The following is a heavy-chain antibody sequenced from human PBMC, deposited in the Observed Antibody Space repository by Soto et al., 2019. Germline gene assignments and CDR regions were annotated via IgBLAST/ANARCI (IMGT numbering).Heavy chain of an antibody. CDR3: TLNHCAVGGCYDRDY. V-gene: IGHV4-31*11. CDR2: ISSGGSP. J-gene: IGHJ1*01. Sequence: VQLQESGPGLVKPSQTLSLTCDVSDESVTSPGNYWNWIRQRPDTGLEWIGYISSGGSPFYNPSLTSCVSSSLATSKNVISLALRSVTAADTAVYYCTLNHCAVGGCYDRDYWGRGTRVTVSS. D-gene: IGHD2-15*01. CDR1: DESVTSPGNY.